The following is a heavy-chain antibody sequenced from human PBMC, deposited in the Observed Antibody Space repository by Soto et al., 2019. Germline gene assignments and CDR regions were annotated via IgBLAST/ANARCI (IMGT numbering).Heavy chain of an antibody. Sequence: QVQLVQSGAEVKKPGASVKVSCKASGYTFTGYYMHWVRQAPGQGLEWMGWINPNSGGTNYAQKFQGWVTMTRDTSISTAYMELSMLRSGDTAVYYCARVDCSSTSCYRWFDPWGQGTLVTVSS. CDR3: ARVDCSSTSCYRWFDP. V-gene: IGHV1-2*04. D-gene: IGHD2-2*01. J-gene: IGHJ5*02. CDR2: INPNSGGT. CDR1: GYTFTGYY.